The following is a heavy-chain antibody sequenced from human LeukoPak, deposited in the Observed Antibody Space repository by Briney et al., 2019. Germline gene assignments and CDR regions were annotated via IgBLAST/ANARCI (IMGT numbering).Heavy chain of an antibody. V-gene: IGHV3-33*01. J-gene: IGHJ3*02. Sequence: GGSLRLSYAASGFTFSSYGMHWVRQAPGKGLEWVAVIWYDGSNKYYADSVKGRFTISRDNSKNTLYLQMNSLRAEDTAVYYCARDLSYCSGGSCYSWDDAFDIWGQGTMVTVSS. D-gene: IGHD2-15*01. CDR1: GFTFSSYG. CDR3: ARDLSYCSGGSCYSWDDAFDI. CDR2: IWYDGSNK.